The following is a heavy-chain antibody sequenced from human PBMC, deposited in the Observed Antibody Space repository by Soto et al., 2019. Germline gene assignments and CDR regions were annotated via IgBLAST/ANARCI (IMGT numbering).Heavy chain of an antibody. CDR2: ISSTGSYA. CDR1: GFTFRDYY. Sequence: GGSLRLSCAASGFTFRDYYMSWIRQAPGKGLEWVPYISSTGSYAKYADSVKGRFTISRDNAKNSVYLQMNSLRAEDTAVYYCARDIGWSQLDYWGQGTLVTVSS. CDR3: ARDIGWSQLDY. J-gene: IGHJ4*02. D-gene: IGHD6-19*01. V-gene: IGHV3-11*05.